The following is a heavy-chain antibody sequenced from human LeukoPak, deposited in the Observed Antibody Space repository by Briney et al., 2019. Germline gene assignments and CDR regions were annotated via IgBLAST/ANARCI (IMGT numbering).Heavy chain of an antibody. V-gene: IGHV3-30*03. CDR2: ISYDGSNK. CDR1: GFTFSDYN. D-gene: IGHD6-13*01. CDR3: ARAGYSSSWYSRYFDL. J-gene: IGHJ2*01. Sequence: GGSLRLSCAASGFTFSDYNMHWVRQAPGKGLEWVAVISYDGSNKYYADSVKGRFTISRENAKNSLYLQMNSLRAGDTAVYYCARAGYSSSWYSRYFDLWGRGTLVTVSS.